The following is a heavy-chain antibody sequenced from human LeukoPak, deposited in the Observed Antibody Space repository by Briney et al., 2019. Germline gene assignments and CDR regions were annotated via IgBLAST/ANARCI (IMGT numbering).Heavy chain of an antibody. V-gene: IGHV3-23*01. Sequence: GGSLRLSCAASGFTFISYGMSWVRQAPGKGLEWVSTIRGTGDTTYYADSVKGRFTISRDNAKNSLYLQMNSLRAEDTAVYYCAREGYDSSGYYGMDVWGKGTTVTISS. D-gene: IGHD3-22*01. CDR1: GFTFISYG. CDR3: AREGYDSSGYYGMDV. J-gene: IGHJ6*04. CDR2: IRGTGDTT.